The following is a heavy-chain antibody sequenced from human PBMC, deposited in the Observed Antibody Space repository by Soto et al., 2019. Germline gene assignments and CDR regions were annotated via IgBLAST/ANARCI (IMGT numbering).Heavy chain of an antibody. J-gene: IGHJ5*01. V-gene: IGHV4-39*01. CDR2: IYYSGSP. Sequence: QVQLQESGPGLVKPSETLSLTCTVSGGSISSTGHYWGWVRQPPGKGLEWIGSIYYSGSPYYNPCLKRRLTISVDTSKTQFSLRLTSGPAADTAVYRCARLFGVTAFDSWGQGTLVIVSS. CDR1: GGSISSTGHY. CDR3: ARLFGVTAFDS. D-gene: IGHD3-10*01.